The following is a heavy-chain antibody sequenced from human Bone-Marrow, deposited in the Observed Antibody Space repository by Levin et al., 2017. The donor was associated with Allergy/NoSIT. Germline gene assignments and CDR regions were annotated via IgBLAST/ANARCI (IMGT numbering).Heavy chain of an antibody. CDR1: GGSFSGYY. V-gene: IGHV4-34*01. J-gene: IGHJ6*03. Sequence: SETLSLTCAVYGGSFSGYYWSWIRQPPGKGLEWIGEINHSGSTNYNPSLKSRVTISVDTSKNQFSLKLSSVTAADTAVYYCARGPHYCSSTSCYPLGYYYYYMDVWGKGTTVTVSS. CDR2: INHSGST. CDR3: ARGPHYCSSTSCYPLGYYYYYMDV. D-gene: IGHD2-2*01.